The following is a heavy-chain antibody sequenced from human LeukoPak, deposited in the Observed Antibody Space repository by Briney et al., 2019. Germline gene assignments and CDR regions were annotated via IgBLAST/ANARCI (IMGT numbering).Heavy chain of an antibody. V-gene: IGHV3-53*01. CDR1: GFTVSSNY. CDR2: IYSGGST. Sequence: PGGSLRLSCVASGFTVSSNYMSWVRPAPGKGLDWVSVIYSGGSTYYADSVKGRFTISRDNSKNTLYLQMNSLRAEDTAVYYCASGSGSYRTPYYYMDVWGTGTTVTVSS. CDR3: ASGSGSYRTPYYYMDV. J-gene: IGHJ6*03. D-gene: IGHD3-10*01.